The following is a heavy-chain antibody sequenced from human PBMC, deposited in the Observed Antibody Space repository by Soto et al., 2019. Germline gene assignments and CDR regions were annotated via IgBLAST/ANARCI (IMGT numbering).Heavy chain of an antibody. CDR2: ISSSSSYI. CDR3: ARLNDSSGYFFDY. CDR1: GFTFSSYS. V-gene: IGHV3-21*01. Sequence: LRLSCAASGFTFSSYSMNWVRQAPGKGLEWVSSISSSSSYIYYADSVKGRFTISRDNAKNSLYLQMNSLRAEDTAVYYCARLNDSSGYFFDYWGQGTLVTVSS. D-gene: IGHD3-22*01. J-gene: IGHJ4*02.